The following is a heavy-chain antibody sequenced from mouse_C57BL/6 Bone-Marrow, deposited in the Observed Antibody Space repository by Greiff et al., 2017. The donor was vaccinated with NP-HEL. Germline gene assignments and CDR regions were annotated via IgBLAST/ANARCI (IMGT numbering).Heavy chain of an antibody. CDR3: ASITTVVAGRGTYAMDY. CDR2: IYIGNGYT. J-gene: IGHJ4*01. V-gene: IGHV1-58*01. Sequence: VQLQQSGAELVRPGSSVKMSCKTSGYTFTSYGINWVKQRPGQGLEWMGYIYIGNGYTEYNEKFKGKATLTSDTSSSTAYMQLSSLTSEDSAIYFCASITTVVAGRGTYAMDYWGQGTSVTVSS. CDR1: GYTFTSYG. D-gene: IGHD1-1*01.